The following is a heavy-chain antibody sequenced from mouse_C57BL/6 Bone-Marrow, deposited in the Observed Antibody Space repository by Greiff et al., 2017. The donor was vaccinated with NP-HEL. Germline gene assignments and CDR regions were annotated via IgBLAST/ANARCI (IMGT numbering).Heavy chain of an antibody. V-gene: IGHV1-82*01. CDR2: IYPGDGDT. CDR3: ASHGYYGDY. D-gene: IGHD2-2*01. J-gene: IGHJ2*01. CDR1: GYAFSSSW. Sequence: QVQLQQSGPELVKPGASVKISCKASGYAFSSSWMNWVKQRPGKGLEWIGRIYPGDGDTNYNGKFKGKATLTADKSSSTAYMQLSSLTSEDSAVYFCASHGYYGDYWGQGTTLTVSS.